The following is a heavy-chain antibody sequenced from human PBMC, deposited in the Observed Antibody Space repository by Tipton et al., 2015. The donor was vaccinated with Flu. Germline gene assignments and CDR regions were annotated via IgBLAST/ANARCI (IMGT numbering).Heavy chain of an antibody. D-gene: IGHD3-3*01. J-gene: IGHJ3*02. CDR1: GGSISSYY. CDR3: ARASITIFGVVTLSAFDM. V-gene: IGHV4-59*01. CDR2: IYYSGST. Sequence: TLSLTCTVSGGSISSYYWSWIRQPPGKGLEWIGYIYYSGSTNYNPSLKSRVTISVDTSENQFSLKLSSVTAADTAVYYCARASITIFGVVTLSAFDMWGQGTMVTVSS.